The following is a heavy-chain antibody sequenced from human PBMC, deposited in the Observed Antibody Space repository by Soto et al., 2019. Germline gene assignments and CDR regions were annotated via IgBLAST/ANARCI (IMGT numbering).Heavy chain of an antibody. CDR2: IHHSGNT. J-gene: IGHJ6*02. CDR1: GGSISSSSYY. Sequence: TLSLTCCVSGGSISSSSYYWSWIRQHPGKGLEWVGYIHHSGNTRYNPSLKSRVTLFVDTSKNQFSLMLSSLTAADTAVYFCARARVPYSSTWYKYDYYGMDVWGQGTTVSVSS. CDR3: ARARVPYSSTWYKYDYYGMDV. V-gene: IGHV4-31*03. D-gene: IGHD6-13*01.